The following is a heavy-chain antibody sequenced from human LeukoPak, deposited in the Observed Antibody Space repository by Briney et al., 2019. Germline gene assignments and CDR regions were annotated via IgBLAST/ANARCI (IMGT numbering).Heavy chain of an antibody. CDR3: ARGPHQNYRFLEWFTQLQDYYFDY. D-gene: IGHD3-3*01. J-gene: IGHJ4*02. CDR1: GGSISSSSYY. Sequence: SETLSLTCTVSGGSISSSSYYWGWIRQPPGKGLEWIGSIYYSGSTYYNPSLKSRVTISVDTSKNQFSLKLSSVTAADTAVYYCARGPHQNYRFLEWFTQLQDYYFDYWGQGTLVTVSS. V-gene: IGHV4-39*01. CDR2: IYYSGST.